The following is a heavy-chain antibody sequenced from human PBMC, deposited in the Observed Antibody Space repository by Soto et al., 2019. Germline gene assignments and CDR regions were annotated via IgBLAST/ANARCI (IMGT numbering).Heavy chain of an antibody. CDR2: INHSGST. J-gene: IGHJ4*02. Sequence: SETLSLTCDVYGGSFSGYYWSWIRQPPGKGLEWIGEINHSGSTNYNPSLKSRVSISVDMSKNQFSLKLSSVTAADTAVYYCARGSVVVVINYWGQGIMVTVS. V-gene: IGHV4-34*01. D-gene: IGHD3-22*01. CDR3: ARGSVVVVINY. CDR1: GGSFSGYY.